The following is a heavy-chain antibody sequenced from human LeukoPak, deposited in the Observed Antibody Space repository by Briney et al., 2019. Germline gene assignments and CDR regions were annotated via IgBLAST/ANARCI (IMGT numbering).Heavy chain of an antibody. CDR1: GGSISSYY. CDR2: IYYSGST. Sequence: SETLSLTCTVSGGSISSYYWSWIRQPPGKGLEWIGYIYYSGSTNYNPSLKSRVTISVDTSKNQFSLKLSSVTAADTAVYYCARLVAVIAATGHFDYWGKGTLVTVSS. D-gene: IGHD6-13*01. V-gene: IGHV4-59*08. CDR3: ARLVAVIAATGHFDY. J-gene: IGHJ4*02.